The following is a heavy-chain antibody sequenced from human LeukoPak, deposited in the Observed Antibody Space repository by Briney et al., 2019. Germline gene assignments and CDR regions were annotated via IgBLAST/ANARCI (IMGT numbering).Heavy chain of an antibody. Sequence: GGSLRLSCAASGFTFSDYYMSWIRQAPGKGLEWVSYISSSGITIYYADSVKGRFTISRDNAKNSLYLQMNSLRAEDTAVYYCARDLNYYDSSGKDYWGQGTLVTVSS. CDR2: ISSSGITI. CDR3: ARDLNYYDSSGKDY. D-gene: IGHD3-22*01. J-gene: IGHJ4*02. V-gene: IGHV3-11*04. CDR1: GFTFSDYY.